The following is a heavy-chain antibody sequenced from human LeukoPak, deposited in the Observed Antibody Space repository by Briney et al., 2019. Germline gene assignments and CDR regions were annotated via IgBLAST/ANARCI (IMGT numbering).Heavy chain of an antibody. CDR1: GYTFTDNH. V-gene: IGHV1-2*02. CDR2: INPNSGGT. J-gene: IGHJ3*02. Sequence: GASVKVSCKASGYTFTDNHMCWIRQAPGQGPECMGWINPNSGGTNYAQKFQGRITMTRDTSTSTAYMELSRLTSDDTAIYFCARELGRNAFDIWGQGTMVTVSP. D-gene: IGHD7-27*01. CDR3: ARELGRNAFDI.